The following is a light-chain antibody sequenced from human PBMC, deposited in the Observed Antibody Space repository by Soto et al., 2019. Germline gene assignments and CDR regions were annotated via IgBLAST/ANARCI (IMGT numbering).Light chain of an antibody. CDR1: QSVNSNY. CDR3: QQYNNWPFS. V-gene: IGKV3-20*01. CDR2: GAS. Sequence: EIVLTQSPGTLSLSPGERATLSCRASQSVNSNYLAWYQQKPGQAPRLLIYGASSRATGIPDRFSGTGSETDFTLTISGLQSEDSAVYFCQQYNNWPFSFGQGTRLEIK. J-gene: IGKJ5*01.